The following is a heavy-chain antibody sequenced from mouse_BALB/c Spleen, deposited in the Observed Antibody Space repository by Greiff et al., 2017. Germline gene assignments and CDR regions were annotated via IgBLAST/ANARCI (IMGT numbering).Heavy chain of an antibody. CDR3: ARSGYYYAMDY. CDR2: INPSSGYT. V-gene: IGHV1-4*01. CDR1: GYTFTSYT. Sequence: VQLQQSGAELARPGASVKMSCKASGYTFTSYTMHWVKQRPGQGLEWIGYINPSSGYTNYNQKFKDKATLTVDKSSSTAHMELRSLASEDSAVYYCARSGYYYAMDYWGQGTSVTVSS. J-gene: IGHJ4*01. D-gene: IGHD2-2*01.